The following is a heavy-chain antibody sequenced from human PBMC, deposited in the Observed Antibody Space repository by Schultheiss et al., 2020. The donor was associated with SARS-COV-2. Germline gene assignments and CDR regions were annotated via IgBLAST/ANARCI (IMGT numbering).Heavy chain of an antibody. V-gene: IGHV3-30*01. CDR2: ISYDGSNK. Sequence: GESLKISCAASGFTFSSYAMHWVRQAPGKGLEWVAVISYDGSNKYYADSVKGRFTISRDNSKNTLYLQMNSLRAEDTAVYYCARDRPRQRGSSYLYGMDVWGQGTTVTVSS. CDR3: ARDRPRQRGSSYLYGMDV. D-gene: IGHD6-13*01. J-gene: IGHJ6*02. CDR1: GFTFSSYA.